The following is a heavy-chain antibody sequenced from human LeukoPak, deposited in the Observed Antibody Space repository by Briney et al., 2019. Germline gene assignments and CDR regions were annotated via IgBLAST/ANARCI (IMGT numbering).Heavy chain of an antibody. CDR1: GFTFSSYA. Sequence: GGSLRLSCAAPGFTFSSYAMSWVRQAPAKGLEWVSAISGSGGSTYYADSVKGRFTISRDNSKNTLYLQMNSLRAEDTAVYYCAKVYSNRYYYYYYMDVWGKGTTVTVSS. V-gene: IGHV3-23*01. CDR2: ISGSGGST. CDR3: AKVYSNRYYYYYYMDV. D-gene: IGHD4-11*01. J-gene: IGHJ6*03.